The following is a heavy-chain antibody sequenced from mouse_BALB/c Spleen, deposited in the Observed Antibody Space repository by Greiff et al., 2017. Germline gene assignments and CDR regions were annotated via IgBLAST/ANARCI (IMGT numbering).Heavy chain of an antibody. CDR1: GYSITSDYA. CDR3: ARFGNYVGYYFDY. V-gene: IGHV3-2*02. D-gene: IGHD2-1*01. CDR2: ISYSGST. J-gene: IGHJ2*01. Sequence: EVQRVESGPGLVKPSQSLSLTCTVTGYSITSDYAWNWIRQFPGNKLEWMGYISYSGSTSYNPSLKSRISITRDTSKNQFFLQLNSVTTEDTATYYCARFGNYVGYYFDYWGQGTTLTVSS.